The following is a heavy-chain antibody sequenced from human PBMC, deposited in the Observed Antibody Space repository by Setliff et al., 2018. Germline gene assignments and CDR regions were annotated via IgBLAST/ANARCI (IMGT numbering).Heavy chain of an antibody. J-gene: IGHJ6*03. CDR2: IYTSWST. Sequence: SETLSLTCTVSGGSISSYYWSWIRQPAGKGLEWIGQIYTSWSTIYNPSLKSRVTILLDTSKNQFSLTLTSVTAADTAVYYCARMTGFQYIDVWGKGTTVTVSS. CDR1: GGSISSYY. CDR3: ARMTGFQYIDV. V-gene: IGHV4-4*07. D-gene: IGHD3-3*01.